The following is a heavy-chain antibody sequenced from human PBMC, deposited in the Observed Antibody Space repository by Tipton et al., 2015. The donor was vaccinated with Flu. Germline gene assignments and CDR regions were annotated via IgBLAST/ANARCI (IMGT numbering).Heavy chain of an antibody. V-gene: IGHV4-38-2*01. CDR1: GYSITSAYY. CDR2: IYHSGTT. J-gene: IGHJ4*02. D-gene: IGHD3-10*02. CDR3: AIHTGESVRGVIDY. Sequence: GLVKPSETLSLSCDVSGYSITSAYYWGWVRQPPGQGLEWIGSIYHSGTTYYNPSLKSRVIILVDTSKNHFSLRLTSVTAADTAVYYCAIHTGESVRGVIDYWGRGNLVIVSS.